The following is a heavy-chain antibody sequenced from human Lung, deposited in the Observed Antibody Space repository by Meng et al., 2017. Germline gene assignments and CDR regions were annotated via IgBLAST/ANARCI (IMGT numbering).Heavy chain of an antibody. CDR3: ARDKPPNDV. CDR1: GFTFNTYA. V-gene: IGHV3-30*01. CDR2: MSFDGAQI. J-gene: IGHJ2*01. Sequence: VALVESGGGVVQPGGSLRLSCAASGFTFNTYAMHWVRQAPGKGLEWVSLMSFDGAQIYYSDSVRGRFTISRDNSKNTLYLQMNSLRAEDTAVYYCARDKPPNDVWGRGTLVTVSS.